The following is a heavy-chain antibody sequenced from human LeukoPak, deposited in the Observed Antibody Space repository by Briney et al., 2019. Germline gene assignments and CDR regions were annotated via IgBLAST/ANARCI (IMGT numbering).Heavy chain of an antibody. CDR1: GFTFDDYG. V-gene: IGHV3-20*04. Sequence: GGSLRLSCAASGFTFDDYGMSWVRQAPGKGLEWVSGINWNGGSTGYADSVKGRFTISRDNAKNSLYLQMNSLRAEDTAVYYCARGRRELGERGFDYWGQGTLVTVSS. D-gene: IGHD3-16*01. CDR3: ARGRRELGERGFDY. J-gene: IGHJ4*02. CDR2: INWNGGST.